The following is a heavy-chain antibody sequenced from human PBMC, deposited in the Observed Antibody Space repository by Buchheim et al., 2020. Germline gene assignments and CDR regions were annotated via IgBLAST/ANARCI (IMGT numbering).Heavy chain of an antibody. Sequence: QVQLQESGPGLVKPSQTLSLTCTVSGGSISSGSYYWSWIRQPAGKGLEWIGRIYTSGSTNSNPPLKSRVTISVDTAKNQFSLKLSSVTAADTAVYYCARDCYDSSGYPNWFDPWGQGTL. CDR3: ARDCYDSSGYPNWFDP. CDR2: IYTSGST. V-gene: IGHV4-61*02. D-gene: IGHD3-22*01. J-gene: IGHJ5*02. CDR1: GGSISSGSYY.